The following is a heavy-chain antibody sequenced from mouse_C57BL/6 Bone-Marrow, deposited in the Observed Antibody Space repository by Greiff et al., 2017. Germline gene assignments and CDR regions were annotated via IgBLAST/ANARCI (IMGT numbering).Heavy chain of an antibody. CDR2: IRSKSNNYAT. Sequence: EADGGLVQPKGSLKLSCAASGFSFNTYAMNWVRQAPGKGLEWVARIRSKSNNYATYYAASVKDRFTISSDVSESMLYLQMNYLKTEDTAMYYCVRGWFAYWGQGTLVTVSA. CDR1: GFSFNTYA. CDR3: VRGWFAY. V-gene: IGHV10-1*01. J-gene: IGHJ3*01.